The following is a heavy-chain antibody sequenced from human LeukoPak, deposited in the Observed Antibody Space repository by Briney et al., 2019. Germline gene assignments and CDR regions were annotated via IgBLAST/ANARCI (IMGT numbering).Heavy chain of an antibody. CDR3: SRSTTAVWGAFDI. Sequence: GGSLRLSCAASGFTFSSYSMNWVRQAPGKGLEWVSVVYSGGGTYYADSVKGRFTASRDISKNTLSLQMNTLRTEDTAVYYCSRSTTAVWGAFDIWGQGTMVTVSS. J-gene: IGHJ3*02. D-gene: IGHD3-16*01. CDR2: VYSGGGT. CDR1: GFTFSSYS. V-gene: IGHV3-66*02.